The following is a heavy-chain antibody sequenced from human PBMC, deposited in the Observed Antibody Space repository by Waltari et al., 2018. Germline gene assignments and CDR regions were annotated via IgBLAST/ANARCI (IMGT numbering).Heavy chain of an antibody. D-gene: IGHD5-12*01. CDR3: ARTRGFSYGNYYFDS. CDR1: GISINYEY. J-gene: IGHJ4*02. CDR2: VYYSGST. Sequence: QVQLQESGPGLVKPSETLSLTCSVSGISINYEYWSWIRQSPGKGLEWIGYVYYSGSTNHNPALKGRVTMSVDTSENRFSRKLSSVTAADTAVYYCARTRGFSYGNYYFDSWGQGTLVTVSS. V-gene: IGHV4-59*01.